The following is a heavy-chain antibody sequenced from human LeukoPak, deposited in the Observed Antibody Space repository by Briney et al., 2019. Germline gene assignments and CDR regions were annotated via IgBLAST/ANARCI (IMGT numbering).Heavy chain of an antibody. CDR3: AREFREYSSSWYPFDY. V-gene: IGHV1-18*01. J-gene: IGHJ4*02. CDR2: ISAYNGNT. Sequence: GASVKVSCKASGYTFTSYGISWVRQAPGQGLEWMGWISAYNGNTNYAQKLQGRVTMTTDTSTSTAYMELRSLRSDDTAVYYCAREFREYSSSWYPFDYWGQGNLVTVSS. CDR1: GYTFTSYG. D-gene: IGHD6-13*01.